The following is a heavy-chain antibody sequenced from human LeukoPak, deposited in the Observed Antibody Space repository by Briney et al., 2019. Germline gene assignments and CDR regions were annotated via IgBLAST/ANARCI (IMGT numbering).Heavy chain of an antibody. Sequence: VASVKISCKTSGYTFTSYGISWVRQAPGQGLEWMGWISAYNGNTNYAQKLQGRVTMTTDTSTSTAYMELRSLRSDDTAVYYCAREGPRGGSGYHHWGQGTLVTVSS. CDR1: GYTFTSYG. CDR2: ISAYNGNT. D-gene: IGHD3-22*01. CDR3: AREGPRGGSGYHH. V-gene: IGHV1-18*01. J-gene: IGHJ5*02.